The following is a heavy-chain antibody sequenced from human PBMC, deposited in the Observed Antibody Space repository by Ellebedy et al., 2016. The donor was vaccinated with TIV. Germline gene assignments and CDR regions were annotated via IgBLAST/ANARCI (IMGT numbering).Heavy chain of an antibody. CDR2: ISSRSSTI. V-gene: IGHV3-48*01. CDR1: GFTFSSYS. D-gene: IGHD3-10*01. J-gene: IGHJ5*02. CDR3: AKGSYNGSGSYADWFDP. Sequence: GESLKISXAASGFTFSSYSMNWVRQAPGKGLDWVSYISSRSSTIHYADSVKGRFTISRDNAKNSLYLQMNSLRAEDTAVYYCAKGSYNGSGSYADWFDPWGQGTLVTVSS.